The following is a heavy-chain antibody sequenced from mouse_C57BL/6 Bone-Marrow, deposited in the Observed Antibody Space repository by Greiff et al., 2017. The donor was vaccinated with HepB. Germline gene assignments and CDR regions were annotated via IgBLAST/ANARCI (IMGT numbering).Heavy chain of an antibody. D-gene: IGHD4-1*02. Sequence: EVQLVESGGGLVQSGRSLRLSCATSGFTFSDFYMEWVRQAPGKGLEWIAASRNKANDYTTEYSASVKGRFIVSRDTSQSILYLQMNALRAEDTAIYYCARQMGLRETGFAYWGQGTLVTVSA. CDR1: GFTFSDFY. CDR2: SRNKANDYTT. CDR3: ARQMGLRETGFAY. J-gene: IGHJ3*01. V-gene: IGHV7-1*01.